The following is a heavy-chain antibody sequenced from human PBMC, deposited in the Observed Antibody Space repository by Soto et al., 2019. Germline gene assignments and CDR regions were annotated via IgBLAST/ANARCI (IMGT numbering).Heavy chain of an antibody. J-gene: IGHJ4*02. CDR1: GFTFSSYA. V-gene: IGHV3-23*01. CDR3: AKEEQGYFDSSGYYYAHPQDY. D-gene: IGHD3-22*01. Sequence: PGGSLRLSCAASGFTFSSYAMSWVRQAPGKGLEWVSAISGSGGSTYYADSVKGRFTISRDNSKNTLYLQMNSLRAEDTAVYYCAKEEQGYFDSSGYYYAHPQDYWGQGTLVTVSS. CDR2: ISGSGGST.